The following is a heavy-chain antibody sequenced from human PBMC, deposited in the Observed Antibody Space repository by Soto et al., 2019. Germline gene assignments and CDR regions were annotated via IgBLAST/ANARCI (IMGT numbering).Heavy chain of an antibody. CDR3: AADVDYIWWSYYPRYYYYYMDV. CDR1: GYTFTSYG. CDR2: ISAYNGNT. Sequence: ASVKVSCKASGYTFTSYGISWVRQAPGQGLEWMGWISAYNGNTNYAQKLQGRVTMTTDTSTSTAYMELRSLRSDDTAVYYCAADVDYIWWSYYPRYYYYYMDVWGKGTTVTASS. V-gene: IGHV1-18*01. J-gene: IGHJ6*03. D-gene: IGHD3-16*01.